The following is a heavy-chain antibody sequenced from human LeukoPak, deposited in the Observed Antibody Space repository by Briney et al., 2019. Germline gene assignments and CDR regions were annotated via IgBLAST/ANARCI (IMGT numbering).Heavy chain of an antibody. CDR3: ARGATDTTRWFDP. CDR1: GFTFSSYS. CDR2: ISSSSSYI. V-gene: IGHV3-21*01. Sequence: GGSLRLSCAASGFTFSSYSMNWVRQTPGKGLEWVSSISSSSSYIYYADSVKGRFTISRDNSKNSLYLQMNGLRAEDTAAYYCARGATDTTRWFDPWGQGTLVTVSS. J-gene: IGHJ5*02. D-gene: IGHD1-7*01.